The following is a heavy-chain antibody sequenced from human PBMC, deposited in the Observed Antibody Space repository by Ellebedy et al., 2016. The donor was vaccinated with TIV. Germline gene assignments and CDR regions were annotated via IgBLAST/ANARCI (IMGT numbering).Heavy chain of an antibody. D-gene: IGHD6-6*01. CDR1: GFNFISFS. CDR2: ISGGGGTI. J-gene: IGHJ5*02. V-gene: IGHV3-48*04. Sequence: GESPKISCAASGFNFISFSMNWVRQAPGKGLEWISYISGGGGTIYYADSVKGRFTISRDNAKNSLYLQMYSLRAEDTAVYYCARGGHSSSSNRFDPWGQGTLVTVSS. CDR3: ARGGHSSSSNRFDP.